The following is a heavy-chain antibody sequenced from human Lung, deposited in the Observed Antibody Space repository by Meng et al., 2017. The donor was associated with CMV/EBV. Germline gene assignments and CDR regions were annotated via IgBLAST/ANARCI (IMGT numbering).Heavy chain of an antibody. J-gene: IGHJ6*02. CDR2: IYHSGST. D-gene: IGHD3-3*01. Sequence: SETLSLTCAVSGGSISSSNWWSWVRQPPGKGLEWIGEIYHSGSTNYNPSLKSRVTISVDKSKNQFSLKLSSVTAADTAVYYCARDNWSGYYTEVDYYYYGMDVWGQGTTVTVSS. CDR3: ARDNWSGYYTEVDYYYYGMDV. V-gene: IGHV4-4*02. CDR1: GGSISSSNW.